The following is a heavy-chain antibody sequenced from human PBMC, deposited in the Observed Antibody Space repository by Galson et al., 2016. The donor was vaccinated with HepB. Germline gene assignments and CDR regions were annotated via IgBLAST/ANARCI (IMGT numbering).Heavy chain of an antibody. CDR2: ISYDGSKK. Sequence: SLRLSCAASGFTFSSYVMYWVRQAPGKGLEWVAVISYDGSKKYYADSVKGRFTISRDNSKNTLYLEMNSLRAEDTAVYYCAKDIRYSSPLGYYYYGMDVWGQGTTVTVSS. V-gene: IGHV3-30*18. CDR3: AKDIRYSSPLGYYYYGMDV. D-gene: IGHD6-13*01. J-gene: IGHJ6*02. CDR1: GFTFSSYV.